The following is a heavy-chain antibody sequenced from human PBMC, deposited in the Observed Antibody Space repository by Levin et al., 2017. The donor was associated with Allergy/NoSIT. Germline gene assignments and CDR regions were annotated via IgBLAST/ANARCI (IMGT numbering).Heavy chain of an antibody. Sequence: LSLTCAASGFTFSSYEMNWVRQAPGKGLEWVSYISSSGSVTYYADSVKGRFTISRDNSKKSLHLQMNSLRAEDTAVYYCARDEGIAVRRGSYYFDFWGQGTLVTVSS. CDR3: ARDEGIAVRRGSYYFDF. V-gene: IGHV3-48*03. CDR2: ISSSGSVT. CDR1: GFTFSSYE. D-gene: IGHD6-6*01. J-gene: IGHJ4*02.